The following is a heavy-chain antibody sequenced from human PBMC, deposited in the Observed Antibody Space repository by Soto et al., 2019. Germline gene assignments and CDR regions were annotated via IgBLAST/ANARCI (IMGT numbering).Heavy chain of an antibody. CDR3: AKSRLRDEPAPYYYYGMDV. CDR2: ITGNGGST. CDR1: GFSFSSYT. D-gene: IGHD2-15*01. V-gene: IGHV3-23*01. Sequence: HPGGSLRLSCAASGFSFSSYTMSWVRQAPGKGLEWVSTITGNGGSTSYADSVKGRFTISRDNSKNTLYLQMNSLRAEDTAVYYCAKSRLRDEPAPYYYYGMDVWGQGTTVTVSS. J-gene: IGHJ6*02.